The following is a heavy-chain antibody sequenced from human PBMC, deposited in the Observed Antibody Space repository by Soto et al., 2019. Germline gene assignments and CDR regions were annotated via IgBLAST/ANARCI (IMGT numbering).Heavy chain of an antibody. CDR2: LYYSGST. Sequence: SETLSLTCTVSGSSISSYYWSWIRQPPGKGLEWIGYLYYSGSTNYNTSMKSRVTISVDTSKNHFSLKLSSVPAPDTAVYYCAREYFDSGFDPCGQGTLVTISS. V-gene: IGHV4-59*01. CDR1: GSSISSYY. CDR3: AREYFDSGFDP. J-gene: IGHJ5*02. D-gene: IGHD3-3*01.